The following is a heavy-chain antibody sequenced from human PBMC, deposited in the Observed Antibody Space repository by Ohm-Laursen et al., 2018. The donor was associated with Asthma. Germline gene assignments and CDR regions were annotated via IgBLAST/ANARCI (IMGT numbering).Heavy chain of an antibody. CDR3: AKDGSGGDHLAFDI. CDR2: ISPGGSTI. V-gene: IGHV3-11*04. D-gene: IGHD2-21*02. J-gene: IGHJ3*02. Sequence: GSLRLSCAASGFTFSDHYMSWIRQAPGKGLEWVGYISPGGSTIDYADSVKGRFTISRDNSKNTLYLQMNSLRAEDTAVYYCAKDGSGGDHLAFDIWGQGTMVTVSS. CDR1: GFTFSDHY.